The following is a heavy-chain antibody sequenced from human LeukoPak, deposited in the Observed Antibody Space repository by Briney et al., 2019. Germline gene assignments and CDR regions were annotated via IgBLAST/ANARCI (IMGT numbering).Heavy chain of an antibody. CDR3: ARPPKGSYGYYFDY. D-gene: IGHD5-18*01. CDR1: GGSISSYY. CDR2: IYYSGST. J-gene: IGHJ4*02. Sequence: SETLSLTCTVSGGSISSYYWSWIRQPPGKGVEWIGDIYYSGSTNYNPSLKSRVTISVDTSKNQFSLKLSSVTAADTAVYYCARPPKGSYGYYFDYWGQGALVTVSS. V-gene: IGHV4-59*08.